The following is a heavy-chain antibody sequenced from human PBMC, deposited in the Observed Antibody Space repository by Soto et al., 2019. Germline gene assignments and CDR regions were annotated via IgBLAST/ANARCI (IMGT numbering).Heavy chain of an antibody. CDR3: AKDIAAGQGYRIFHS. CDR2: ISGSADIT. J-gene: IGHJ4*02. D-gene: IGHD5-18*01. CDR1: GFTFSKFA. V-gene: IGHV3-23*01. Sequence: VQLLESGGTSGRPGGSLRLSCAASGFTFSKFAMSWVRQAPGKGLEWVSTISGSADITFNADSVKGRFTTSRDNSKNTLFVQMDSLRVEDTAVYYCAKDIAAGQGYRIFHSWGQGTLVTVSS.